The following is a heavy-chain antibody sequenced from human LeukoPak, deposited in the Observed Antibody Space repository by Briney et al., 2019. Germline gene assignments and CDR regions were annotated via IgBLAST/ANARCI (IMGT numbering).Heavy chain of an antibody. Sequence: ASVKVSCKASGYTFTNYYMHWVRQAPGQGLEWMGIINPSGGSTSYAQKFQGRVSMTRDTSTSTVYMELSSLRSEDTAVYYCARDGYDSSGSHEPELPDYWGQGTLVTVSS. J-gene: IGHJ4*02. CDR1: GYTFTNYY. D-gene: IGHD3-22*01. V-gene: IGHV1-46*01. CDR2: INPSGGST. CDR3: ARDGYDSSGSHEPELPDY.